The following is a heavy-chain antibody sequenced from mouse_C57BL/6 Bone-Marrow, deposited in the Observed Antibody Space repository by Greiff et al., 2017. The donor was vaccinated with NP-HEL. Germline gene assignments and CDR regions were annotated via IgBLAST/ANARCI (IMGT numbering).Heavy chain of an antibody. CDR3: ARETPYYGSSYGYFDV. V-gene: IGHV5-4*01. CDR1: GFTFSSYA. J-gene: IGHJ1*03. Sequence: DVQLVESGGGLVKPGGSLKLSCAASGFTFSSYAMSWVRQTPEKRLEWVATISDGGSYTYYPDNVKGRFTISRDNAKNNLYLQMSHLKSEDTAMYYCARETPYYGSSYGYFDVWGTGTTVTVSS. CDR2: ISDGGSYT. D-gene: IGHD1-1*01.